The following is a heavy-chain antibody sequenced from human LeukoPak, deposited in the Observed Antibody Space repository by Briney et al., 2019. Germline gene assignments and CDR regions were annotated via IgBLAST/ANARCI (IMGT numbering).Heavy chain of an antibody. J-gene: IGHJ3*02. V-gene: IGHV1-69*04. D-gene: IGHD3-3*01. CDR2: IIPIPGIA. Sequence: SVKVSCKASGGTFSSYAISWVRQAPGQGLEWMGRIIPIPGIANYAQKFQGRVTITADKSTSTAYMELSSLRSEDTAVYYCASPLFGYYDFWSGYYDAFDIWGQGTMVTVSS. CDR3: ASPLFGYYDFWSGYYDAFDI. CDR1: GGTFSSYA.